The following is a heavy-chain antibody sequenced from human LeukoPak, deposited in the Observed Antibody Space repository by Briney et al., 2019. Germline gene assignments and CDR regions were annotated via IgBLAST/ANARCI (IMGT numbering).Heavy chain of an antibody. CDR3: ASHPTVTTFAYYYYMDV. CDR1: GFTFSSYS. Sequence: GGSLRLSCAASGFTFSSYSMNWVRQAPGKGLVWVSYISSSSSTIYYADSVKGRFTISRDNAKNSLYLQMNSLRAEDTAVYYCASHPTVTTFAYYYYMDVWGKGTTVTVSS. CDR2: ISSSSSTI. D-gene: IGHD4-17*01. J-gene: IGHJ6*03. V-gene: IGHV3-48*01.